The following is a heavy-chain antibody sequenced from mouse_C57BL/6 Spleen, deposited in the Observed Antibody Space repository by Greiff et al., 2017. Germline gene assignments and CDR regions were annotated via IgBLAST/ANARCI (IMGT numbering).Heavy chain of an antibody. CDR1: GYTFTSYW. D-gene: IGHD3-2*02. J-gene: IGHJ3*01. CDR3: AQTAQATAWFAY. Sequence: QVQLKQPGTELVKPGASVKLSCKASGYTFTSYWMHWVKQRPGQGLEWIGNINPSNGGTNYNEKFKSKATLTVDKSSSTAYMQLSSLTSEDSAVYYCAQTAQATAWFAYWGQGTLVTVSA. CDR2: INPSNGGT. V-gene: IGHV1-53*01.